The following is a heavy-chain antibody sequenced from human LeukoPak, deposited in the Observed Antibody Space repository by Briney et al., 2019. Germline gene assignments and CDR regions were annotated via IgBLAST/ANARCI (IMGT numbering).Heavy chain of an antibody. CDR2: MNPNSGNT. V-gene: IGHV1-8*01. D-gene: IGHD4-11*01. CDR1: GYTFTRYD. CDR3: ARDLQSHGDYYYYMDV. J-gene: IGHJ6*03. Sequence: ASVKVSCKASGYTFTRYDINWVRQATGQGLEWMGWMNPNSGNTGYAQKFQGRVTMTRNTSISTAYMKLSSLRSEDTAVYYCARDLQSHGDYYYYMDVWGKGTTVTVSS.